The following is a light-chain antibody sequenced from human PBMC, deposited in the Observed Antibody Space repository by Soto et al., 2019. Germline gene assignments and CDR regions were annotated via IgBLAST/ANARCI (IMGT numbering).Light chain of an antibody. J-gene: IGLJ3*02. CDR2: EVS. V-gene: IGLV2-8*01. CDR3: SSYAGSNIWV. CDR1: SSDVGAYNY. Sequence: QSALTQPPSASGSPGQSVTISCTGTSSDVGAYNYVSWYQQYPGKAPKLMIYEVSKRPSGVPDRFSDSKSGKTASLTVSGLQAEDEADYYCSSYAGSNIWVFGGGTKLTVL.